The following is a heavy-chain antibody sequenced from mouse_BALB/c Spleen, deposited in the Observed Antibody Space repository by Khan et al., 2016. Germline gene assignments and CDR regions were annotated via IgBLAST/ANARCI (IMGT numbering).Heavy chain of an antibody. J-gene: IGHJ1*01. CDR3: ASTFWYFDV. Sequence: EVKLLESGGGLVQPGGSLTLSCAASGFYFSRYWMSLVRQAPGTGLEWLGEINPDSSTKNYTPSLQNKFIISIDNAKHTLSLQISKIRSEDNALYYCASTFWYFDVLGAGTTVTVSS. V-gene: IGHV4-1*02. CDR2: INPDSSTK. CDR1: GFYFSRYW.